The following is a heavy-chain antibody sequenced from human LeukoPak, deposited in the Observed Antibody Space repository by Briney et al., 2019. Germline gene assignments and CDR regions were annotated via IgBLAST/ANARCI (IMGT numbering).Heavy chain of an antibody. CDR3: ARVIPPQQLVYYYYYGMDV. V-gene: IGHV3-7*01. CDR2: IKQDGSGK. J-gene: IGHJ6*02. D-gene: IGHD6-13*01. CDR1: GFTFSSYW. Sequence: GGSLRLSCAASGFTFSSYWMSWVRQAPGKGLEWVANIKQDGSGKYYVDSVKGRFTISRDNAKNSLYLQMNSLRAEDTAVYYCARVIPPQQLVYYYYYGMDVWGQGTTVTVSS.